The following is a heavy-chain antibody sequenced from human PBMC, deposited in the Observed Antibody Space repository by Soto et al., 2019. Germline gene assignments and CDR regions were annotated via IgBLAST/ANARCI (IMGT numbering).Heavy chain of an antibody. CDR2: ISASSATI. J-gene: IGHJ4*02. CDR1: GFTFSTYA. D-gene: IGHD3-10*01. Sequence: EVQLVESGGGLVQPGGSLRLSCAASGFTFSTYAMTWVRQAPGKGPEWISYISASSATIYYADSVKGRFTISRDSAENSLCLQLYRLSAEATAVYYCVRVIISFESFDFWSQGSLSTVSP. V-gene: IGHV3-48*01. CDR3: VRVIISFESFDF.